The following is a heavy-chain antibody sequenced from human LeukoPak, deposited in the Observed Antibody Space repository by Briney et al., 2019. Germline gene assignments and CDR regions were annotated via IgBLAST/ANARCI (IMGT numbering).Heavy chain of an antibody. CDR2: ISYDESNK. J-gene: IGHJ4*02. CDR1: GFIFSSYA. D-gene: IGHD6-19*01. Sequence: GGSLRLSCAASGFIFSSYAMHWVRQAPGKGLEWVATISYDESNKDYADSVKGRCTISRDNSKNTLYLQMNSLRAEDTAVYYCAKPLSSGWYSSFDYWGQGTLVTVSS. CDR3: AKPLSSGWYSSFDY. V-gene: IGHV3-30*04.